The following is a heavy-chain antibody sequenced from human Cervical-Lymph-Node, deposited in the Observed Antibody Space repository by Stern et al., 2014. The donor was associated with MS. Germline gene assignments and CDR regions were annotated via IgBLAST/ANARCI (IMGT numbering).Heavy chain of an antibody. V-gene: IGHV1-18*01. CDR3: ARSSSWYFDY. CDR1: GYTFTSYG. J-gene: IGHJ4*02. CDR2: ITTHNGNT. Sequence: VQLVESGTEVKKPGASVKVSCKASGYTFTSYGISWVRQVPGQGLEWMGWITTHNGNTDYAKKVQDRVTLTADTSTNTAYMELRNLRSDDTAVYYCARSSSWYFDYWGQGTLVTVSS. D-gene: IGHD6-13*01.